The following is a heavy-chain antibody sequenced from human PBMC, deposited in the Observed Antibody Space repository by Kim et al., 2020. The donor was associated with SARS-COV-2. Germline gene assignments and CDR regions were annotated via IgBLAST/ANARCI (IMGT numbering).Heavy chain of an antibody. CDR3: ATTASGWIFDY. D-gene: IGHD6-19*01. Sequence: TLSADSVKGRFTISRATYKNTILLQTNSLRAEDTAVYYCATTASGWIFDYWGQGTMVTVSS. J-gene: IGHJ4*02. V-gene: IGHV3-23*03. CDR2: T.